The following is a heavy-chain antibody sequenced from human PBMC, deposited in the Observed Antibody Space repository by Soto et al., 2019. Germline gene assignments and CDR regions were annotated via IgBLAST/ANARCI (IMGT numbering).Heavy chain of an antibody. J-gene: IGHJ6*02. V-gene: IGHV3-33*01. CDR3: APIKYGARGGRIDV. CDR1: GFTFSSYG. D-gene: IGHD3-10*01. CDR2: LWYDGSNQ. Sequence: GGSLTPSCAASGFTFSSYGMHWVRQAPGTRLERVAVLWYDGSNQYYADSVKGRFTISRDNSKNTLYLQMYSLRAEDTAVYYCAPIKYGARGGRIDVWRHRTTFTVSS.